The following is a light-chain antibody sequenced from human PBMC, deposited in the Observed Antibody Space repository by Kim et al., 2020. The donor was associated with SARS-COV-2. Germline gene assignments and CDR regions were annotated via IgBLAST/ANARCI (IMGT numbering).Light chain of an antibody. CDR1: RLKGKY. CDR2: RDT. Sequence: QTARSACSGDRLKGKYACWCQQKAGRSTVLVIYRDTKRPSGIPERFSGSDSGDTATLTIGGTKAMDGADYYCQAWDSSAFYVFGAGTKVSVL. CDR3: QAWDSSAFYV. V-gene: IGLV3-1*01. J-gene: IGLJ1*01.